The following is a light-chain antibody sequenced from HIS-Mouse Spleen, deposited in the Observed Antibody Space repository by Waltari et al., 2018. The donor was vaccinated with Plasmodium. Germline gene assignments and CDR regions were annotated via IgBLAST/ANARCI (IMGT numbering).Light chain of an antibody. CDR2: EDS. CDR3: YSTDSSGNHRV. J-gene: IGLJ3*02. V-gene: IGLV3-10*01. CDR1: ALPKKY. Sequence: SYELTQPPSVSVSPGQTARITCSGDALPKKYAYWYQKKSGQAPVLVIYEDSKRPSGIPVRFPGSSSGTMATLTISGAQVEDEADYYCYSTDSSGNHRVFGGGTKLTVL.